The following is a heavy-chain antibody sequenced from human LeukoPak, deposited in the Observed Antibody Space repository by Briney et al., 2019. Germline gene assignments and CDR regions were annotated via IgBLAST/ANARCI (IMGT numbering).Heavy chain of an antibody. D-gene: IGHD6-19*01. V-gene: IGHV4-59*01. Sequence: SETLSLTCTVSGDSISSYYWGWIRQPPGKGLEWIGYIYHSGSTNYNPSLNSRVTISVDTSKNEFSLKLSSVTAADTAVYYCARRTTYEAGYSSGWYDYWGQGTLVTVSS. CDR1: GDSISSYY. J-gene: IGHJ4*02. CDR3: ARRTTYEAGYSSGWYDY. CDR2: IYHSGST.